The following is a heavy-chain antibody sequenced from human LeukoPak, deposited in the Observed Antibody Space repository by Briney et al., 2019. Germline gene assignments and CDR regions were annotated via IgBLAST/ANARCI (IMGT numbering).Heavy chain of an antibody. V-gene: IGHV3-7*01. CDR2: IKQDGSEK. D-gene: IGHD3-10*01. Sequence: PGGSLRLSCAASGFTFSSYAMSWVRQAPGKGLEWVANIKQDGSEKYYVDSVKGRFTISRDNAKNSLYLQMNSLRAEDTAVYYCARDKFIGSGSYYMGVWGKGTTVTVSS. J-gene: IGHJ6*03. CDR1: GFTFSSYA. CDR3: ARDKFIGSGSYYMGV.